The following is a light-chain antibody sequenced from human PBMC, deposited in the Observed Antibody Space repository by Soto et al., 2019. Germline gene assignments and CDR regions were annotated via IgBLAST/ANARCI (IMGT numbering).Light chain of an antibody. CDR3: QEYGSSLRT. J-gene: IGKJ1*01. V-gene: IGKV3-20*01. Sequence: VLTKSTGTLSLTTGNGAILSCWASQIVSSIYLGWYQQRSGEDTVLIIYGASSRATRISDRFSGSGSGTDFTLTISSLEREDFTGYYCQEYGSSLRTFCQR. CDR2: GAS. CDR1: QIVSSIY.